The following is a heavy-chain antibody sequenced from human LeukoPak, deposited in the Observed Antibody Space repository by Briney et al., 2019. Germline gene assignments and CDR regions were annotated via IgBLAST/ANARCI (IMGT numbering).Heavy chain of an antibody. D-gene: IGHD3-3*01. CDR1: GFTFSSYA. J-gene: IGHJ4*02. Sequence: PGGSLRLFCAASGFTFSSYAMHWVRQAPGKGLEWVAVISYDGSNKYYADSVKGRFTISRDNSKNTLYLQMNSLRAEDTAVYYCARALEVRFLESAFDYWGQGTLVTVSS. CDR3: ARALEVRFLESAFDY. V-gene: IGHV3-30-3*01. CDR2: ISYDGSNK.